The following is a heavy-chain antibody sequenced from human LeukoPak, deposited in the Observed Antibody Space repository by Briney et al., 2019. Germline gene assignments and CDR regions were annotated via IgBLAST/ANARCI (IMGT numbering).Heavy chain of an antibody. Sequence: GGSLRLSCAASGFSFSDFDMHWVRQTTEKGLEWVSTIGTAGDTYYAGSVQARLKVSRENAKKSMFLQMNSLGVGDTAVYYCARGRPNRPEHGYRSGSRWYFDLWGRGTLVTVSS. V-gene: IGHV3-13*04. CDR1: GFSFSDFD. CDR3: ARGRPNRPEHGYRSGSRWYFDL. J-gene: IGHJ2*01. D-gene: IGHD5-12*01. CDR2: IGTAGDT.